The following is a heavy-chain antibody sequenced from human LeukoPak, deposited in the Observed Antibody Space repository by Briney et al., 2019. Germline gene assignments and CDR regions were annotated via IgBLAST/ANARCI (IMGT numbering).Heavy chain of an antibody. CDR3: ARGPTRSSSYWFYDY. J-gene: IGHJ4*02. CDR2: INWNAVYT. D-gene: IGHD2-2*01. Sequence: GGSLRLSCAASGFNFDGYAMSWVRQVPGEGLEWVCSINWNAVYTYYADSVKGRFTISRDTATNSLYLQMNGLRDDDTALYYCARGPTRSSSYWFYDYWGQGTLVTVSS. CDR1: GFNFDGYA. V-gene: IGHV3-20*04.